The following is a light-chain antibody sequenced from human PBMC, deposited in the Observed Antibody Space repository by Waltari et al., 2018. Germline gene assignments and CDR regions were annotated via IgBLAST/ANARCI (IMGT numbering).Light chain of an antibody. CDR1: QSITNS. CDR2: EAS. V-gene: IGKV1-39*01. CDR3: QQSFSTPRT. J-gene: IGKJ4*02. Sequence: DIQMTQSPPSLSASVGDRVTITCRASQSITNSLNWYQQKPGKAPNLLISEASSLQSGVPSRFSGSGSGTDFTLSISDLQPEDFATYYCQQSFSTPRTFGRGIKVEIK.